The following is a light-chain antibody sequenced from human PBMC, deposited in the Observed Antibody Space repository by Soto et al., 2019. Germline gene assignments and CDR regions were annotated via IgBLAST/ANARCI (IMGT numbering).Light chain of an antibody. Sequence: QTVLTQPASVSGSPGQSITISCTGTTSDVGGYNSVSWFQNQPDKAPKLIIYEVTLRPSGVSDRFSGSKSGNTASLTISGLQTEDEADYYCASYTTTGTVLFGGGTKLTVL. CDR2: EVT. J-gene: IGLJ2*01. V-gene: IGLV2-14*01. CDR3: ASYTTTGTVL. CDR1: TSDVGGYNS.